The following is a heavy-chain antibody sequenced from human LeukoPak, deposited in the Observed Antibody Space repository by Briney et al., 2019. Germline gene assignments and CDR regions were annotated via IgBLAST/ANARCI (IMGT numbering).Heavy chain of an antibody. CDR1: GFNFRQAW. CDR2: IKQDGSEK. V-gene: IGHV3-7*01. Sequence: GGSLRLSCAASGFNFRQAWMSWARQAPGKGLEWVANIKQDGSEKYYVDSVKGRFTISRDNAKNSLYLQMNSLRAEDTAVYYCAKYYYDSSDAFDIWGQGTMVTVSS. CDR3: AKYYYDSSDAFDI. D-gene: IGHD3-22*01. J-gene: IGHJ3*02.